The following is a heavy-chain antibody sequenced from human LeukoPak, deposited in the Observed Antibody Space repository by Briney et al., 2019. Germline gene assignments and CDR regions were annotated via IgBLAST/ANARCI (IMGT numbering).Heavy chain of an antibody. CDR3: ARGAYCSSTSCRGGDY. V-gene: IGHV4-34*01. D-gene: IGHD2-2*01. CDR2: INHSGST. CDR1: GGSFSGYY. J-gene: IGHJ4*02. Sequence: SETLSLTCAVYGGSFSGYYWSWIRQAPGKGLEWIGEINHSGSTNYNPSLKSRVTISVDTSKNQFSLKLSSVTAADTAVYYCARGAYCSSTSCRGGDYWGQGTLVTVSS.